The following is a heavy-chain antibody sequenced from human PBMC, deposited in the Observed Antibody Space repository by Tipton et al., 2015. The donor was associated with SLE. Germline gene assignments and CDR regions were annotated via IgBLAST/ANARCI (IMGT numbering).Heavy chain of an antibody. Sequence: QVQLVQSGAEVKKPGSSVKVSCKASGGTFSSYAISWVRQAPGQGLEWMGGIIPIFGTANYAQKFQGRVTITADESTSTAYMELSSLRSEDTAVYYCARDLAFQQLVRDGSYYYYYMDVWGKGTTVTVSS. CDR3: ARDLAFQQLVRDGSYYYYYMDV. D-gene: IGHD6-13*01. CDR2: IIPIFGTA. CDR1: GGTFSSYA. J-gene: IGHJ6*03. V-gene: IGHV1-69*01.